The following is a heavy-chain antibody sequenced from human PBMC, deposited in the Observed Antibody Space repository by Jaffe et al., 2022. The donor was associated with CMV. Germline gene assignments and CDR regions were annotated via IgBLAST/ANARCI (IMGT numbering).Heavy chain of an antibody. CDR1: GGSISNYY. V-gene: IGHV4-59*01. CDR3: ARGAEAGKGGFDY. Sequence: QVQLQESGPGLVKPSETLSLTCTVSGGSISNYYWSWIRQPPGKGLEWIGYIYYSGSTNYNPSLKSRVTISVDTSKNQVSLKLRSVTAADTAVYYCARGAEAGKGGFDYWGQGTLVTVSS. D-gene: IGHD6-13*01. J-gene: IGHJ4*02. CDR2: IYYSGST.